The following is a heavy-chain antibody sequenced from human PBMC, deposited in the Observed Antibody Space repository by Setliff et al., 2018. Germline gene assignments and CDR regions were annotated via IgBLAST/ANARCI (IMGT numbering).Heavy chain of an antibody. CDR3: ARAQKPGIAAAGTAGTFDY. Sequence: GASVKVSCKASGYTFTSYYMHWVRQAPGQGLEWMGIINPSGGSTSYAQKFQGRVTMTRDTSTSTVYMELSSLRSEDTALYYCARAQKPGIAAAGTAGTFDYWGQGTLVTVSS. CDR2: INPSGGST. CDR1: GYTFTSYY. D-gene: IGHD6-13*01. V-gene: IGHV1-46*01. J-gene: IGHJ4*02.